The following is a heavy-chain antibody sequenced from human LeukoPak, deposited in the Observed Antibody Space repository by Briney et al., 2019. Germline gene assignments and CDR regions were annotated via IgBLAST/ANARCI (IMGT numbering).Heavy chain of an antibody. CDR3: ARQGRRFWYFDL. J-gene: IGHJ2*01. CDR1: VGSISRYH. Sequence: TSETLSLPCSVSVGSISRYHWIWIRGSPGKGREGIVYIYYSGSTNYNHSLKRRVTISVDTSKNQFSLKLRSVTAADTAGYYGARQGRRFWYFDLWGRGTLVTVSS. V-gene: IGHV4-59*08. CDR2: IYYSGST.